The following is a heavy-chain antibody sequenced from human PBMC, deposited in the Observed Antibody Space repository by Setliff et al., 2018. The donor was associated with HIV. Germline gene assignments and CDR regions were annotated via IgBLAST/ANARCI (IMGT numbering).Heavy chain of an antibody. Sequence: GGSLRLSCAASGFTFSSYGMHWVRQAPGKGLEWVAFIRYDGSNKYYADSVKGRFTISRDNSKNTLYLQMNSLRAEDTAVYYCAKDIVAPGLFLDYWGQGTLVTVSS. J-gene: IGHJ4*02. CDR3: AKDIVAPGLFLDY. D-gene: IGHD3-16*02. CDR1: GFTFSSYG. CDR2: IRYDGSNK. V-gene: IGHV3-30*02.